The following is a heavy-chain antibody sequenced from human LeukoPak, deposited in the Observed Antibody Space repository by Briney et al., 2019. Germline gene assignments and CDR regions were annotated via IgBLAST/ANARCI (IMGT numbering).Heavy chain of an antibody. CDR2: INHSGST. CDR1: GYSISSGYF. Sequence: SETLSLTCTVSGYSISSGYFWSWIRQPPGKGLEWIGEINHSGSTNYDPSLKSRVTISVDTSKNQFSLKLSSVTAADTAVYYCARGSMITFGGVIVPLLAFDIWGQGTMVTVSS. V-gene: IGHV4-38-2*02. J-gene: IGHJ3*02. D-gene: IGHD3-16*02. CDR3: ARGSMITFGGVIVPLLAFDI.